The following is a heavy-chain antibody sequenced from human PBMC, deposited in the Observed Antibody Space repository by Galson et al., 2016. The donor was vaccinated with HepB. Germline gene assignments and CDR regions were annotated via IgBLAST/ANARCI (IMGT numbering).Heavy chain of an antibody. CDR3: AKDLSWGIAAAGYYYYYYGIDV. D-gene: IGHD6-13*01. V-gene: IGHV3-23*01. Sequence: SLRLSCAASGFTFSSYAMNWVRQAPGKGLEWVSAISGSGVSTFYADSVKGRFTISRDNSKNTLYLQMNSLRAEDTAVYYCAKDLSWGIAAAGYYYYYYGIDVWGQGTTVTVSS. CDR2: ISGSGVST. J-gene: IGHJ6*02. CDR1: GFTFSSYA.